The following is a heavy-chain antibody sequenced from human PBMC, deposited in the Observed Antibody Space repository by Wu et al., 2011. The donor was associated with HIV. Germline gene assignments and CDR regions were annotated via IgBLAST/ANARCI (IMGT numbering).Heavy chain of an antibody. J-gene: IGHJ4*02. CDR2: IIPMSATA. Sequence: QVQLVQSGAEVKKPGASIKVSCKASGYTFSDSSXNWVRQAPGQGPEWMGKIIPMSATADYAQKLRDRVMITADESTSTVYMELTSLKSDDTAVYYCARGFSNGYFDTWGHGNPRSPSPQ. V-gene: IGHV1-69*18. CDR3: ARGFSNGYFDT. D-gene: IGHD4-11*01. CDR1: GYTFSDSS.